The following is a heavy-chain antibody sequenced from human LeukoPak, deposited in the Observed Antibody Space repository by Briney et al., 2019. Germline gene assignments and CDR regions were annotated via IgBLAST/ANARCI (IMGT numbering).Heavy chain of an antibody. V-gene: IGHV5-51*01. CDR1: GYSFTSYW. Sequence: GESLKISCKGSGYSFTSYWIGWVRQMPGKGLEWMGIVYPSDSDTRYSPSFQGQVSISADKSISTAYLQWSSLKASDTAMYYRGRCGAPPSGIDYWGQGTLVTVSS. CDR2: VYPSDSDT. J-gene: IGHJ4*02. CDR3: GRCGAPPSGIDY. D-gene: IGHD3-10*01.